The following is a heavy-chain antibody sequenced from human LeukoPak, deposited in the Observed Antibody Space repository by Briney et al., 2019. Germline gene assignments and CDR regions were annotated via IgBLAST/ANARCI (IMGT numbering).Heavy chain of an antibody. CDR2: INPNSGGT. Sequence: ASVKVSCKASGYTFTSYDINWVRQATGQGLEWMGWINPNSGGTNYAQKFQGRVTMTRDTSISTAYMELSRLRSDDTAVYYCARELEDYFDYWGQGTLVTVSS. J-gene: IGHJ4*02. D-gene: IGHD1-1*01. CDR3: ARELEDYFDY. CDR1: GYTFTSYD. V-gene: IGHV1-2*02.